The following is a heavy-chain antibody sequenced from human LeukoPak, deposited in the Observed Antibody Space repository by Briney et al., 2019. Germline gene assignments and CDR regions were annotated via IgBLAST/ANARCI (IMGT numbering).Heavy chain of an antibody. V-gene: IGHV3-9*01. CDR2: ISWNSGSI. Sequence: ARSLRLSCAASGFTFDDYAMHWVRQAPGKGLEWASGISWNSGSIGYADSVKGRFTISRDNAKNSLYLQMNSLRAEDTALYYCVGSRFLEWLFNFDYWGQGTLVTVSS. J-gene: IGHJ4*02. CDR3: VGSRFLEWLFNFDY. CDR1: GFTFDDYA. D-gene: IGHD3-3*01.